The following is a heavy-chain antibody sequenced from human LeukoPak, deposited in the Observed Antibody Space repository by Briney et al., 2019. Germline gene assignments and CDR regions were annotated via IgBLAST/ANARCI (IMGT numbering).Heavy chain of an antibody. D-gene: IGHD5-12*01. CDR2: MNPNSGNT. Sequence: ASVKVSCKASGYTFTSYDINWVRQATGQGLDWMGWMNPNSGNTGYAQKFQGRVTITRNTSISTAYMELSSLRSEDTAVYYCARTLSWGYDYYYYYMDVWGKGTTVTVSS. V-gene: IGHV1-8*03. CDR1: GYTFTSYD. J-gene: IGHJ6*03. CDR3: ARTLSWGYDYYYYYMDV.